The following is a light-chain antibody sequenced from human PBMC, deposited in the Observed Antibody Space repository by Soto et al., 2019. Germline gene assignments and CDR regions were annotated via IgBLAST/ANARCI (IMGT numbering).Light chain of an antibody. CDR2: AAS. J-gene: IGKJ2*01. CDR3: QQLNSYPHT. CDR1: QNIDTY. V-gene: IGKV1-39*01. Sequence: DIQMTQSPSSLSASFGDRVTLTCRASQNIDTYLNWYQQKPGTAPKLLMYAASSLHSGVPSRFSGSGSGTDFTLTISSLQPEDFAIYYCQQLNSYPHTFGQGTNLEIK.